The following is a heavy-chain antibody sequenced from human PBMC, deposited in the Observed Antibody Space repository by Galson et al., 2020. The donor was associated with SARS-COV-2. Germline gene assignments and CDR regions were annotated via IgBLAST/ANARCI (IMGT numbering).Heavy chain of an antibody. CDR2: IHNSGST. CDR1: GDSISSGDYY. D-gene: IGHD5-18*01. CDR3: ARTRGYNFGYLFDY. J-gene: IGHJ4*02. V-gene: IGHV4-61*02. Sequence: SETLSLTCTVSGDSISSGDYYWGWIRQPAGKGLEWLGRIHNSGSTNYNPSLKSRLTISVAPSKNQFSLSLSSVTAADTAVYLCARTRGYNFGYLFDYWGQGALVTVSS.